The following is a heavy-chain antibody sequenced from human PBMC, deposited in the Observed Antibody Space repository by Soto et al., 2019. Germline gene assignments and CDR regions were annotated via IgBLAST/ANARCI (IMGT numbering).Heavy chain of an antibody. J-gene: IGHJ5*02. D-gene: IGHD6-13*01. Sequence: PSETLSLTCTVSGGSISSYYWSWIRQPPGKGLEWIGYIYYSGSTNYNPSLKSRVTISVDTSKNQFSLKLSSVTAADTAVYYCARDFIAAAGDAWFDPWGQGTLVTVS. CDR3: ARDFIAAAGDAWFDP. V-gene: IGHV4-59*01. CDR2: IYYSGST. CDR1: GGSISSYY.